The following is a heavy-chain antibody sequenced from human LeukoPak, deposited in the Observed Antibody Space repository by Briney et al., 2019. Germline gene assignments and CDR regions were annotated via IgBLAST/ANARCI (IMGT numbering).Heavy chain of an antibody. V-gene: IGHV4-4*02. D-gene: IGHD1-1*01. CDR3: ARTVKGVQLERHRWFDY. CDR1: GGSISSSNW. J-gene: IGHJ4*02. CDR2: IYHSGST. Sequence: SGALSLTCAVSGGSISSSNWWCWVRQPPGKGLEWIGEIYHSGSTNYNPSLKSRVTISVDKSKNQFSLKLSSVTAADTAVYYCARTVKGVQLERHRWFDYWGQGTLVTVSS.